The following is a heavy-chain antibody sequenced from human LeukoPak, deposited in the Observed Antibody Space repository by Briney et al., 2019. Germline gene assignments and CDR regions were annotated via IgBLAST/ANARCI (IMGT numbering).Heavy chain of an antibody. CDR1: GGSISSYY. CDR2: IYYSGST. J-gene: IGHJ4*02. Sequence: SETLPVTRTVSGGSISSYYWSWIRQPPGKGLEWIGYIYYSGSTNYNPSLKSRVTISVDTSKNQFSLKLSSVTAADTAVYYCARGVNYYDSSGSYYFDYWGQGALGTASS. CDR3: ARGVNYYDSSGSYYFDY. V-gene: IGHV4-59*08. D-gene: IGHD3-22*01.